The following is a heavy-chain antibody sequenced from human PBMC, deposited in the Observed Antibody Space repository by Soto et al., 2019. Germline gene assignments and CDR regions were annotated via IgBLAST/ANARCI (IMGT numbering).Heavy chain of an antibody. CDR1: GYTFTSYD. J-gene: IGHJ6*02. V-gene: IGHV1-8*01. Sequence: QVQLVQSGAQVKKPGASVKVSCKASGYTFTSYDINWVRQATVQGLEWMGWMNPNSGNTGYAQKFQGRVTMTRNTSRRTAYMELSSLRSEDRAGYYCARDTTSYGMDVWCQGTTVTVSS. CDR3: ARDTTSYGMDV. CDR2: MNPNSGNT. D-gene: IGHD1-26*01.